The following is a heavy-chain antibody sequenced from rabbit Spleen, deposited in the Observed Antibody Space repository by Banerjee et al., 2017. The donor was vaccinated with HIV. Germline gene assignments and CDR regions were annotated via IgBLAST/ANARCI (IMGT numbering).Heavy chain of an antibody. Sequence: QSLEESGGDLVKPGASLTLTCTASGFSFSSTYYMCWVRQAPGKGLEWIACIYAGSAISTYYASWAKGRFTISTTSSTTVTLQMTSLTVADTATYFCARDTGSSFSSYGMDLWGQGTLVTVS. D-gene: IGHD8-1*01. CDR3: ARDTGSSFSSYGMDL. J-gene: IGHJ6*01. CDR1: GFSFSSTYY. V-gene: IGHV1S40*01. CDR2: IYAGSAIST.